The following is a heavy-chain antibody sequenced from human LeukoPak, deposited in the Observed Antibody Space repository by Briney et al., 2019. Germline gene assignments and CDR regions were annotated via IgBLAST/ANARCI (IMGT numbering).Heavy chain of an antibody. CDR3: ARDFTYDYDTSGNDAFDI. D-gene: IGHD3-22*01. J-gene: IGHJ3*02. CDR1: GGSISSGSYY. CDR2: IHTSGGT. V-gene: IGHV4-61*02. Sequence: SETLSLTCTVSGGSISSGSYYWSWIRQPAGKGLEWIGRIHTSGGTNYSPSLKTRVTISIDTFKNQFSLKLSSVTAAETAVYYCARDFTYDYDTSGNDAFDIWGQGTMVTVSS.